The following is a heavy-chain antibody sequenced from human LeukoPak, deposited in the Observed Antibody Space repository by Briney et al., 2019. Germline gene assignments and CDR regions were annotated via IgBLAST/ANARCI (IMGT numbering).Heavy chain of an antibody. CDR1: GYTFT. D-gene: IGHD1-14*01. CDR2: INPSGGST. CDR3: ARSSGRSPNREYMDV. Sequence: ASVKVSCKASGYTFTIHWVRQAPGQGLEWMGIINPSGGSTSYAQKYQGRVTMTRDTSTSTVYMELSSLRSEDTAVYYCARSSGRSPNREYMDVWGKGTTVTVSS. J-gene: IGHJ6*03. V-gene: IGHV1-46*01.